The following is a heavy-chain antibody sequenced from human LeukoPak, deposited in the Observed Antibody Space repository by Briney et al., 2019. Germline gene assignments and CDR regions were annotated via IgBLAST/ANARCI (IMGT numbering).Heavy chain of an antibody. CDR3: AKRVQLTY. D-gene: IGHD5-18*01. V-gene: IGHV3-23*01. Sequence: GGSLRLSCTASGFTFSSYDMNWVRQAPGQGLEWVSTISASGGHTYYADSVRGRFTISRDNSKNTLCPQMNDLRAEDTAIYYCAKRVQLTYWGQGTLVTVSS. J-gene: IGHJ4*02. CDR2: ISASGGHT. CDR1: GFTFSSYD.